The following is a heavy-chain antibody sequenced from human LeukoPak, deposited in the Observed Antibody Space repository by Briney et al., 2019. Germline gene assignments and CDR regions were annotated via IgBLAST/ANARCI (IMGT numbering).Heavy chain of an antibody. D-gene: IGHD5-18*01. Sequence: GGSLRLSCAASGLTFSSYGMHWVRQAPGKGLEWVAFIRYDGSNKYYAHSVKGRFTISRDNAKNSLYLQMNSLRAEDTAVYYCARDTAMALYYFDYWGQGTLVTVSS. CDR1: GLTFSSYG. V-gene: IGHV3-30*02. CDR2: IRYDGSNK. CDR3: ARDTAMALYYFDY. J-gene: IGHJ4*02.